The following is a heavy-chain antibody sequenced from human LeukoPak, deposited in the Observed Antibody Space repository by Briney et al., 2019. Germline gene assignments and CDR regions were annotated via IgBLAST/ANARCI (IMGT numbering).Heavy chain of an antibody. V-gene: IGHV3-21*01. CDR3: ATEGKMVRGVYTDY. J-gene: IGHJ4*02. D-gene: IGHD3-10*01. CDR2: ISSSSSYI. CDR1: GFTFSSYS. Sequence: GGSLRLSCAAFGFTFSSYSMNWVRQAPGKGLEWVSSISSSSSYIYYADSVKGRFTISRDNGKNSLYLQMNSLRAEDTAVYYCATEGKMVRGVYTDYWGQGTLVTVSS.